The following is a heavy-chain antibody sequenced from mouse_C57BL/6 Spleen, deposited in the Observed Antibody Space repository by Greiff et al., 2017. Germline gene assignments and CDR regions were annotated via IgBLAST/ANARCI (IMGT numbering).Heavy chain of an antibody. CDR3: ARRSYDGYSAWFAY. CDR1: GYSFTGYF. CDR2: INPYNGDT. V-gene: IGHV1-20*01. J-gene: IGHJ3*01. D-gene: IGHD2-3*01. Sequence: VQLQLSGPELVKPGDSVKISCKVSGYSFTGYFMNGVMLRHGKSLEWIGRINPYNGDTFYNQKFKGKATLTVDTSSSTAHMELRSLASEDSAVYYCARRSYDGYSAWFAYWGQGTLVTVSA.